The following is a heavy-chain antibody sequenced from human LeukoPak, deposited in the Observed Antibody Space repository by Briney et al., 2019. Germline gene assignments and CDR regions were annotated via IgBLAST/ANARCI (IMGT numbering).Heavy chain of an antibody. CDR3: ARDRWGYDGTWVYYDMDV. D-gene: IGHD5-12*01. J-gene: IGHJ6*02. V-gene: IGHV3-7*05. Sequence: PGGSLRLSCAASGFTFNNFWMSWVRQAPGKGLEWVANIKQDGSEKYYVDSVKGRFTISRDNAKNSLYLQMNSLRAEDTAVYYCARDRWGYDGTWVYYDMDVWGQGTTVTVSS. CDR2: IKQDGSEK. CDR1: GFTFNNFW.